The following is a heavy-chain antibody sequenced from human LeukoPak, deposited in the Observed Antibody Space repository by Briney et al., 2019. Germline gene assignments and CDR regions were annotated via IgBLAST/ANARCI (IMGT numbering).Heavy chain of an antibody. CDR2: ISGSGGGT. V-gene: IGHV3-23*01. D-gene: IGHD2-2*02. CDR3: AKVRVYTIDRPFDY. CDR1: GFTFSSYA. J-gene: IGHJ4*02. Sequence: GGSLRLSCAASGFTFSSYAMSWVRQAPGKGLEWVSAISGSGGGTYYADSVKGRFTISRDNSKNTLYLQMNSLRAEDTAVYYCAKVRVYTIDRPFDYWGQGTLVTVSS.